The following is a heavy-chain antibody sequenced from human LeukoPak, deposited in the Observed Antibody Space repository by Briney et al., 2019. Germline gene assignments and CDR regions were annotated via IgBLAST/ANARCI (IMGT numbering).Heavy chain of an antibody. D-gene: IGHD3-3*01. CDR1: GGSFSGYY. CDR2: INHSGST. V-gene: IGHV4-34*01. CDR3: ARVRTIFGVVPGSRWFDP. Sequence: SETLSLTCAVYGGSFSGYYWSWIRQPPGKGLEWIGEINHSGSTNYNPSLKSRVTISVDTSKNQFSLKLSSVTAADTAVYYCARVRTIFGVVPGSRWFDPWGQGTLVTVSS. J-gene: IGHJ5*02.